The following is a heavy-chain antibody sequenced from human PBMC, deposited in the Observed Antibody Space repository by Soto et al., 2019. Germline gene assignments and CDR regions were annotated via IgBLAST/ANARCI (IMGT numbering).Heavy chain of an antibody. D-gene: IGHD3-22*01. CDR1: GGSISSYY. CDR3: ARTYYYDSSGYYFDY. CDR2: IYYSGST. V-gene: IGHV4-59*08. Sequence: SETLSLTCTVSGGSISSYYWSWIRQPPGKGLEWIGYIYYSGSTNYNPSLKSRVTISVDTSKNQFSLKLSSVTAADTAVYYCARTYYYDSSGYYFDYWGQGTLVTVSS. J-gene: IGHJ4*02.